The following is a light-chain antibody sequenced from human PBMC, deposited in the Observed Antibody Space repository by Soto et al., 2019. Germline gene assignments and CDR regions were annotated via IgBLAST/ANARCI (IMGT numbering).Light chain of an antibody. Sequence: QSVLTPPPSVSGAPGQRVTISCTGSSSNIGAGYAVHWYQQLPGTAPNLLIYGNSNRPSGVPDRFSGSKSGTSASLAITGLQAEDEADYYCQSYDSSLRGVFGTGTNVTVL. CDR3: QSYDSSLRGV. J-gene: IGLJ1*01. V-gene: IGLV1-40*01. CDR1: SSNIGAGYA. CDR2: GNS.